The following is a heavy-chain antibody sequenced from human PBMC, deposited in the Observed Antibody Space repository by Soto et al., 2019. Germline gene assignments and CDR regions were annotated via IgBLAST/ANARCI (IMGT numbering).Heavy chain of an antibody. D-gene: IGHD3-22*01. CDR1: GGTFSSYA. CDR3: AREEVQYDDSSGYYCSDY. Sequence: QVQLVQSGAEVNKPGSSVKVSCKASGGTFSSYAISWVRQAPGQGLEWMGGIIPIFGTANYAQKFQGRVTITADESTSTTYMEVSSLRSEDTAVYYLAREEVQYDDSSGYYCSDYGGQGTLFVVSS. V-gene: IGHV1-69*01. CDR2: IIPIFGTA. J-gene: IGHJ4*02.